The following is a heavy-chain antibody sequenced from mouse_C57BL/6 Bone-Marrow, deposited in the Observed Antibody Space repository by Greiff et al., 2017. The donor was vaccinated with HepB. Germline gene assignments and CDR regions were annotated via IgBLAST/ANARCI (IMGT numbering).Heavy chain of an antibody. V-gene: IGHV1-64*01. CDR3: ALDSSGYNWFAY. Sequence: VQLQQPGAELVKPGASVKLSCKASGYTFTSYWMHWVKQRPGQGLEWIGMIHPNSGSTNYNEKFKSQATLTVDKSSSTAYMQLSSRTSEDSAVYYCALDSSGYNWFAYWGQGTLVTVSA. CDR1: GYTFTSYW. D-gene: IGHD3-2*02. CDR2: IHPNSGST. J-gene: IGHJ3*01.